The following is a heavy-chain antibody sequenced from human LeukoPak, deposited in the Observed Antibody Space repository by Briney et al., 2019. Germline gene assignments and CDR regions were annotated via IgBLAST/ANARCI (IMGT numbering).Heavy chain of an antibody. CDR2: ISYDGSNK. Sequence: GGSLRLSCAASGFTFSSYAMHWVRQAPGKGLEWVAVISYDGSNKYYADSVKGRFTISRDNSKNTLYLQMNSLRAEDTAVYYCARVLRAVAGTSDYWGQGTLVTVSS. D-gene: IGHD6-19*01. CDR3: ARVLRAVAGTSDY. V-gene: IGHV3-30-3*01. CDR1: GFTFSSYA. J-gene: IGHJ4*02.